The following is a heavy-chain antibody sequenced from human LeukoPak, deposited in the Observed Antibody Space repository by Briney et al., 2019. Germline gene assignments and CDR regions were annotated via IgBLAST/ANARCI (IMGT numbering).Heavy chain of an antibody. V-gene: IGHV6-1*01. CDR2: TYCRSKWYN. CDR1: GDSVSSNSAA. Sequence: SQTLSLTCAISGDSVSSNSAAWNWIRQSPSRGLEWLGRTYCRSKWYNDYAVSVKSRITINPDTSKNQFSLQLNSVTPEDTAVYYCARETMEGSSWPGWWFDPWGQGTLVTVSS. J-gene: IGHJ5*02. D-gene: IGHD6-13*01. CDR3: ARETMEGSSWPGWWFDP.